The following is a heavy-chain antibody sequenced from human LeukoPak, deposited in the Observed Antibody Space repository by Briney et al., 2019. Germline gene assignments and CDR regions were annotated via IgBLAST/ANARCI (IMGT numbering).Heavy chain of an antibody. D-gene: IGHD4-17*01. CDR1: GFTFSSYA. CDR2: ISGSGGST. Sequence: PGGSLRLSCAASGFTFSSYAMDWVRQAPGKGLEWVSHISGSGGSTYYADSVKGRFTISRDNSKNTLYLQMNSLRAEDTAIYYCAKVDYGDYGAYFDYWGQGTLVTVSS. J-gene: IGHJ4*02. CDR3: AKVDYGDYGAYFDY. V-gene: IGHV3-23*01.